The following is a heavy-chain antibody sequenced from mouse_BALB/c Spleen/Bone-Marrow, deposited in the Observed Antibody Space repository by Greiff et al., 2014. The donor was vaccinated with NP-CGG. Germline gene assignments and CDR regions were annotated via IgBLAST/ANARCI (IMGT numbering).Heavy chain of an antibody. CDR3: ARALTGTWFAY. J-gene: IGHJ3*01. CDR1: GYTFTRYY. V-gene: IGHV1S56*01. CDR2: IYPGNVNT. Sequence: QVQLKQSGPELVKPGASVKISCKASGYTFTRYYIHWVKQRPGQGLEWIGWIYPGNVNTKYNEKFKDKATLTADKSSSTAHMQLSSLTSEDSAVYFCARALTGTWFAYWGQGTLVTVSA. D-gene: IGHD4-1*01.